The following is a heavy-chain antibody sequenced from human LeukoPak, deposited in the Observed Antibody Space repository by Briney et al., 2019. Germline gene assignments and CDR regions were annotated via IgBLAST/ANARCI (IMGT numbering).Heavy chain of an antibody. CDR2: IYYTGST. V-gene: IGHV4-59*01. CDR3: ARGVSAASFVFDI. J-gene: IGHJ3*02. Sequence: SETLSLTCTVSGGSISSYHWSWIRQPPGKGLEWIGYIYYTGSTNYNPSLKSRVTISVDRSKNQFSLKLSSVTAADTAMYYCARGVSAASFVFDIWGQGTMVSVSS. D-gene: IGHD6-13*01. CDR1: GGSISSYH.